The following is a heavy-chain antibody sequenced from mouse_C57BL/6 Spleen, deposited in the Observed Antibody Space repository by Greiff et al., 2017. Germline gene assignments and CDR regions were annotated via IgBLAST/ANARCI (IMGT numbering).Heavy chain of an antibody. CDR1: GFTFSSYG. CDR2: ISSGGSYT. V-gene: IGHV5-6*02. Sequence: DVKLVESGGDLVKPGGSLKLSCAASGFTFSSYGMSWVRQTPDKRLEWVATISSGGSYTYYPDSVKGRFTISRDNAKNTLYLQMSSLKSEDTAMYYCARHEEDYYGSSYWYFDVWGTGTTVTVSS. CDR3: ARHEEDYYGSSYWYFDV. D-gene: IGHD1-1*01. J-gene: IGHJ1*03.